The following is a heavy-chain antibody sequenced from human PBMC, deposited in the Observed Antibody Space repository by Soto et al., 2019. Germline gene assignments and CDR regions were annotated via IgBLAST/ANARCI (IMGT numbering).Heavy chain of an antibody. D-gene: IGHD1-7*01. Sequence: QVQLVQXXAEVKKPGASVKVSCKASGYTFSNDAITWVRQAPGQGLEWMGWVSAYNGNTNYAQKFKGRVTMTTDTSTSTAYMEIRSLRYDDTAVYFCARASRYYWNYMMYWGQGTLVTVSS. V-gene: IGHV1-18*01. J-gene: IGHJ4*02. CDR2: VSAYNGNT. CDR3: ARASRYYWNYMMY. CDR1: GYTFSNDA.